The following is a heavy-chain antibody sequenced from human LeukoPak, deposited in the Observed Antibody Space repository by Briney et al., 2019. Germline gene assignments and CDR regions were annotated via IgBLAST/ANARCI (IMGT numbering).Heavy chain of an antibody. Sequence: PGGSLRLSCAASGFTVSSNYMSWVRQAPGKGLEWVSVIYSGGSTYYADSVKGRFTISRDNSKNTLYLQMNSLRAEDTAVYYCAKDLTPYDSSQLHYWGQGTLVTVSS. J-gene: IGHJ4*02. D-gene: IGHD3-22*01. CDR2: IYSGGST. CDR3: AKDLTPYDSSQLHY. V-gene: IGHV3-53*05. CDR1: GFTVSSNY.